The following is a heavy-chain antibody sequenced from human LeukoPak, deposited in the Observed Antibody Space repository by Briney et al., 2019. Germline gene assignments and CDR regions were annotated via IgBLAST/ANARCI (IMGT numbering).Heavy chain of an antibody. V-gene: IGHV3-53*04. Sequence: GGSLRLSCAASGFTVSRNYMSWVRQAPGKGLEWVSLLSSTGNTSYADSVKGRFTISRHNSKNTLYLQVNSLRPEDTAMYYCARWRPIDAFDIWGQGTMVIVSS. CDR1: GFTVSRNY. CDR3: ARWRPIDAFDI. CDR2: LSSTGNT. J-gene: IGHJ3*02. D-gene: IGHD3-3*01.